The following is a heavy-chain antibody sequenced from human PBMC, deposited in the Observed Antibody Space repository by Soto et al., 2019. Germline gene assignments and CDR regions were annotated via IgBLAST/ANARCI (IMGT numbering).Heavy chain of an antibody. Sequence: PGGSLRLSGAASGFTFSSYSMNWVRQAPGKGLEWVSYISSSSSTIYYADSVKGRFTISRDNAKNSLYLQMNSLRDEDTAVYYCARADDFWSGFYGMDVWGPGATLNASS. CDR1: GFTFSSYS. V-gene: IGHV3-48*02. CDR2: ISSSSSTI. CDR3: ARADDFWSGFYGMDV. D-gene: IGHD3-3*01. J-gene: IGHJ6*02.